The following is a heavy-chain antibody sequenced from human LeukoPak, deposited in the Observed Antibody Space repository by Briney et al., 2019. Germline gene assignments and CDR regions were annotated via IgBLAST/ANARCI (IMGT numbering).Heavy chain of an antibody. D-gene: IGHD6-19*01. CDR3: ARVSRGWPYYYGMDV. V-gene: IGHV4-59*01. J-gene: IGHJ6*02. CDR1: GGSISSYY. Sequence: SETLSLTCTVSGGSISSYYWSWIRQPPGKGLGWIGYIYYSGGTNYNPSLKSRVTISVDTSKNQFSLKLSSVTAADTAVYYCARVSRGWPYYYGMDVWGQGTTVTVSS. CDR2: IYYSGGT.